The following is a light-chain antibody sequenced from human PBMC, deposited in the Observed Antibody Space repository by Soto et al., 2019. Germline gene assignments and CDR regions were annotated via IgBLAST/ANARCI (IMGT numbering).Light chain of an antibody. CDR1: SSNIGSNY. J-gene: IGLJ7*01. CDR2: RNN. V-gene: IGLV1-47*01. Sequence: QSVLTQPPSASGTPGQRVTISCSGSSSNIGSNYVYWYQQLPGTAPKLLIYRNNQRPSGVPDRISCAKSGTSASLAISGRRSEDEADYYCAAWDDSLSGGMFGGGTQLTVL. CDR3: AAWDDSLSGGM.